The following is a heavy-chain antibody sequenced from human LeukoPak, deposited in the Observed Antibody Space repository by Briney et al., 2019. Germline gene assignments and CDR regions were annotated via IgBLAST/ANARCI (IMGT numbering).Heavy chain of an antibody. CDR3: ARGGYSYDFWSGYSSYYYYYMDV. D-gene: IGHD3-3*01. Sequence: SVKVSCKASGGTFSSYAISWVRQAPGQGLEWMGGIIPIVGTANYAQKFQGRVTITTDESTSTAYMELSSLRSEDTAVYYCARGGYSYDFWSGYSSYYYYYMDVWGKGTTVTVSS. J-gene: IGHJ6*03. CDR1: GGTFSSYA. V-gene: IGHV1-69*05. CDR2: IIPIVGTA.